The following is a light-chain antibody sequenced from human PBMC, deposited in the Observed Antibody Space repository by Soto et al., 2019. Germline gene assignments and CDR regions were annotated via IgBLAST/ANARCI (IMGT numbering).Light chain of an antibody. J-gene: IGLJ3*02. V-gene: IGLV2-8*01. CDR2: EVS. CDR1: SSDIGAYNY. CDR3: SSYAGSNDRWV. Sequence: QSALTQPPSASGSPGQSVTISCTGTSSDIGAYNYVSWHQQHPGKAPKLMIHEVSKRPSGVPDRFSGSKSGNTASLTVSGLQAEDEADYYCSSYAGSNDRWVFGGGTKVTVL.